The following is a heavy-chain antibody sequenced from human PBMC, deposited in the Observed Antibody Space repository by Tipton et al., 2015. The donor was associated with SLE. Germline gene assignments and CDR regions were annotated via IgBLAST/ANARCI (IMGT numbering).Heavy chain of an antibody. D-gene: IGHD6-13*01. CDR3: ARERGGDKSWYVAYYYYYMDV. CDR1: GDSVSSNSAA. J-gene: IGHJ6*03. V-gene: IGHV6-1*01. Sequence: PGLVKPSQTLSVTCAISGDSVSSNSAAWNWIRQSPSRGLEWLGRTYYRSKWYNDYAVSVKSRITINPDTSKNQVSLQLKSVTPEDTAVYYCARERGGDKSWYVAYYYYYMDVWGKGTTVTVSS. CDR2: TYYRSKWYN.